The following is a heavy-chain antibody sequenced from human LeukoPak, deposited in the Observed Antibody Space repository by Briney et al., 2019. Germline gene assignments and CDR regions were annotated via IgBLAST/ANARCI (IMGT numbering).Heavy chain of an antibody. CDR3: ASITTVTMVGGYYFDY. CDR1: GGSIRSSYYY. V-gene: IGHV4-39*01. Sequence: PSETLSLTCTVSGGSIRSSYYYWGWIRQPPGKGLEWIGSIYDSGSTYYNPSLKSRVTISVDTSKNQFSLKLSSVTAADTAVYYCASITTVTMVGGYYFDYWGQGTLVTVSS. D-gene: IGHD4-11*01. CDR2: IYDSGST. J-gene: IGHJ4*02.